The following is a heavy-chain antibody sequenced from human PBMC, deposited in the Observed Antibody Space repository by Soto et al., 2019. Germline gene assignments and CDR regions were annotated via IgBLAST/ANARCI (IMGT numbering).Heavy chain of an antibody. D-gene: IGHD3-3*01. Sequence: PGGSLRLSCAASGFTFSSYSMNWVSQAPGKGLEWVSYISSSSSTIYYADSVKGRFTISRDNSKNTLYLQMNSLRAEDTAVYYCVKDWSGNKCPCMDVWGQGTTVTVSS. CDR1: GFTFSSYS. V-gene: IGHV3-48*04. J-gene: IGHJ6*02. CDR3: VKDWSGNKCPCMDV. CDR2: ISSSSSTI.